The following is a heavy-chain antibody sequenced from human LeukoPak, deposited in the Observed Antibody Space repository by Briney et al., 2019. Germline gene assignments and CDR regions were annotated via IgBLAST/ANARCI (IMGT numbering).Heavy chain of an antibody. J-gene: IGHJ4*02. CDR1: GFTFSSYG. CDR2: ISSGGGTI. D-gene: IGHD6-13*01. CDR3: ARDRSSSAAPSLTY. Sequence: GGSLRLSCAASGFTFSSYGLNWVRQAPGKGLEWVSYISSGGGTIYYADSVKGRFTISRDNAKSSLYLQMNSLRDEDTAVYYCARDRSSSAAPSLTYWGQGTLVTVSS. V-gene: IGHV3-48*02.